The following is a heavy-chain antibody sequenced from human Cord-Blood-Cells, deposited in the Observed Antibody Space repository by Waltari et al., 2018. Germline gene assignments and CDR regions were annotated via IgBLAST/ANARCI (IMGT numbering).Heavy chain of an antibody. D-gene: IGHD3-10*01. Sequence: QLQLQESGPGLVKPSETLSLTRTVSGGSISSSSYYWGWIRQPPGKGLEWIGSIYYSGSTYYNPSLKSRVTISVDTSKNQFSLKLSSVTAADTAVYYCARYGSGSSYYYYYGMDVWGQG. J-gene: IGHJ6*02. CDR1: GGSISSSSYY. V-gene: IGHV4-39*01. CDR2: IYYSGST. CDR3: ARYGSGSSYYYYYGMDV.